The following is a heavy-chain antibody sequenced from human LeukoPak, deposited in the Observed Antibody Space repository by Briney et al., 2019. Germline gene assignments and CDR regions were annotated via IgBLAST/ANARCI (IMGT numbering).Heavy chain of an antibody. D-gene: IGHD3-3*01. V-gene: IGHV1-69*10. CDR2: FIPVLGTA. J-gene: IGHJ6*04. CDR3: AGIPVFGVVLHQEPV. CDR1: GYTFTDYY. Sequence: SVKVSCKASGYTFTDYYMHWVRQAPGQGLEWMGVFIPVLGTANSTQNFQDRVTITADISTNTVYMELSSLRSEDTAVYFCAGIPVFGVVLHQEPVWGKGTTVTVSS.